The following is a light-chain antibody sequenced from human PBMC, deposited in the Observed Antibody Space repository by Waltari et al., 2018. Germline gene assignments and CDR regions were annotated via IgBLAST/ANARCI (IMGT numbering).Light chain of an antibody. V-gene: IGLV2-23*01. Sequence: QSALTQPASVSGSPGQSITISCTSDVGNYHLVSWYQQRPGTAPKLKIYGATKWPSGVSDRFSGSKSVNTASLTISGLQAEDEADYYCCTFTSSGTWVFGGGTKLTVL. J-gene: IGLJ2*01. CDR1: SDVGNYHL. CDR3: CTFTSSGTWV. CDR2: GAT.